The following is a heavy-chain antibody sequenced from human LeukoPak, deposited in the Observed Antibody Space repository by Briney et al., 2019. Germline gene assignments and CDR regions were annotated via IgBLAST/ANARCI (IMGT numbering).Heavy chain of an antibody. D-gene: IGHD1-7*01. V-gene: IGHV3-48*01. CDR3: ARDRNWNWDAFDI. Sequence: GGSLRLSCAASGFTFSSYSMNWVRQAPGKGLEWVSYISSSSSTIYYTDSVKGRFTISRDNAKNSLYLQMNSLRAEDTAVYYCARDRNWNWDAFDIWGQGTMVTVS. CDR1: GFTFSSYS. J-gene: IGHJ3*02. CDR2: ISSSSSTI.